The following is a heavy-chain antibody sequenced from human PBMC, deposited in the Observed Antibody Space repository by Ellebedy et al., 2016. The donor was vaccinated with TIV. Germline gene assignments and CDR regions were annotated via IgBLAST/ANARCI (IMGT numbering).Heavy chain of an antibody. D-gene: IGHD3-22*01. Sequence: GESLKISCAASGFTFSSYVMNWIRQAPGKGLEWVSVISGGGETTSYADSVKGRFTISRDNSKNMLLLQMNSLRAEDTALYYCAKGRKLIRSSSLDYWGQGTLVTVSS. CDR2: ISGGGETT. CDR1: GFTFSSYV. CDR3: AKGRKLIRSSSLDY. J-gene: IGHJ4*02. V-gene: IGHV3-23*01.